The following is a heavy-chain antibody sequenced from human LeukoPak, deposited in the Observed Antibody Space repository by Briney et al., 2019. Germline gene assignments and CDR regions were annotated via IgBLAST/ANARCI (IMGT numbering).Heavy chain of an antibody. V-gene: IGHV1-3*03. Sequence: ASVKVSCKASGFPFTSYAIHWVRQAPGQRLEWMGWVNADNSNTKYSQEFQGRVTITRDTSASTAYMDLNSLRSEDMAVYYCAVGDYYYDSRFDYWGQGTLVTVSS. CDR2: VNADNSNT. CDR3: AVGDYYYDSRFDY. CDR1: GFPFTSYA. D-gene: IGHD3-22*01. J-gene: IGHJ4*02.